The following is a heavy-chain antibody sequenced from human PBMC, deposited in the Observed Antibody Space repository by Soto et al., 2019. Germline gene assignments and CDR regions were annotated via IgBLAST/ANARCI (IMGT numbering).Heavy chain of an antibody. CDR1: GFTFSSYA. J-gene: IGHJ6*02. CDR3: AKDGGSGSPRYYYYGMDV. Sequence: VGSLRLSCAASGFTFSSYAMSWVRQAPGKGLEWVSAISGSGGSTYYADSVKGRFTISRDNSKNTLYLQMNSLRAEDTAVYYCAKDGGSGSPRYYYYGMDVWGQGTTVTVSS. V-gene: IGHV3-23*01. D-gene: IGHD3-10*01. CDR2: ISGSGGST.